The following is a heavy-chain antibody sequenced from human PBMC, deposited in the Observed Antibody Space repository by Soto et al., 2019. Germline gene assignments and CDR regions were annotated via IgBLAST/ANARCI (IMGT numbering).Heavy chain of an antibody. V-gene: IGHV3-53*01. CDR3: ARGLIAAAGRNFDI. J-gene: IGHJ3*02. Sequence: GGSLRLSCAASGFTVSSNYMSWVRQAPGKGLEWVSVIYSGGSTYYADSVKGRFTISRDNSKNTLYLQMNSLRAEDTAVYYCARGLIAAAGRNFDIWGQGTMVTVS. CDR2: IYSGGST. CDR1: GFTVSSNY. D-gene: IGHD6-13*01.